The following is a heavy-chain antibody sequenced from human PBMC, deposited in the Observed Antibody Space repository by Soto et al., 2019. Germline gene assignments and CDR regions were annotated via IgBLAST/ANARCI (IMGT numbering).Heavy chain of an antibody. V-gene: IGHV1-69*10. CDR3: ARASGSQLGDAFDI. J-gene: IGHJ3*02. CDR1: GGTFSSYA. D-gene: IGHD5-12*01. Sequence: ASVKVSCKASGGTFSSYAISWVRQAPGQGLEWMGGIIHILGIANYAQKFQGRVTITADKSTISAYMELSSLRSEDTAVYCCARASGSQLGDAFDIWGQGTMVTVSS. CDR2: IIHILGIA.